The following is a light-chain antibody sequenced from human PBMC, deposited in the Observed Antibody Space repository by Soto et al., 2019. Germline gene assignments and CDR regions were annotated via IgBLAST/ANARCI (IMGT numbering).Light chain of an antibody. V-gene: IGKV1-39*01. J-gene: IGKJ2*01. Sequence: DIQMTQSPSSLSASVGDRVTISCRASQSISIYLNWYQQKPGKAPKLLIYAASSLESGVPSRFSGSGSGTDFTLTISSLQPEDFGTYYCQQSYSSPYTFGQGTKLEMK. CDR1: QSISIY. CDR3: QQSYSSPYT. CDR2: AAS.